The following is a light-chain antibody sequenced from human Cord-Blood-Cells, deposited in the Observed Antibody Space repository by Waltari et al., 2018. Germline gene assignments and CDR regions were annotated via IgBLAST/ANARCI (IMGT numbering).Light chain of an antibody. CDR1: QSVSSN. CDR2: GAS. J-gene: IGKJ2*01. CDR3: QQYNNWPPYT. Sequence: EIVMTQSPATLSVSPGERATLSSRASQSVSSNLAGYQQRPGQAPSLLIYGASTRATGIPARFSGSGCGTEFTLTISSLQSEDFAVYYCQQYNNWPPYTFGNGTKLEIK. V-gene: IGKV3-15*01.